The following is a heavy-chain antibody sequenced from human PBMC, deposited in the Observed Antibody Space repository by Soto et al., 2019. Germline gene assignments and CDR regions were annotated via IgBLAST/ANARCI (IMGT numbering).Heavy chain of an antibody. J-gene: IGHJ6*02. CDR1: GYTFTRYS. CDR2: INAVNGNT. CDR3: ASRNYGDFEDGLDV. V-gene: IGHV1-3*01. Sequence: QVQLVQSGAEVEKPGASVKVSCKASGYTFTRYSIHWVRQAPGQRLEWMGWINAVNGNTKYSQKFQDRVTFTRDTSASTAYMELSSLRSEDSAVYYCASRNYGDFEDGLDVWGQGTTVTVSS. D-gene: IGHD4-17*01.